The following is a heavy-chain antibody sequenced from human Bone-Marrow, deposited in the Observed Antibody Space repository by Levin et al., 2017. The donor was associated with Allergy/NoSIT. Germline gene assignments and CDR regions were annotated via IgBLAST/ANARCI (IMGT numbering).Heavy chain of an antibody. CDR3: ARSTPPREYIASDGVRFGWFDP. D-gene: IGHD2-15*01. CDR2: ISPASGGT. J-gene: IGHJ5*02. CDR1: GYTFTDYY. V-gene: IGHV1-2*02. Sequence: HGESLKISCKASGYTFTDYYLHWVRQAPGQGLEWMGWISPASGGTNFVQRFHGRVSVTRDTSINTAYLELSGLTSDDTAIYFCARSTPPREYIASDGVRFGWFDPWGQGTLVTVSS.